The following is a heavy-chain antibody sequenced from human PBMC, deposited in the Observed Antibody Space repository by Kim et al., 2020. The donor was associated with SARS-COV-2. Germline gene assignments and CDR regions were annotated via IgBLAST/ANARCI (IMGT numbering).Heavy chain of an antibody. CDR2: IYYSGST. CDR3: ARLFPETGIVGARGYSYYYGMDV. CDR1: GGSISSSSYY. V-gene: IGHV4-39*01. D-gene: IGHD1-26*01. J-gene: IGHJ6*02. Sequence: SETLSLTCTVSGGSISSSSYYWGWIRQPPGKGLEWIGSIYYSGSTYYNPSLKSRVTISVDTSKNQFSLKLSSVTAADTAVYYCARLFPETGIVGARGYSYYYGMDVWGQGTTVTVSS.